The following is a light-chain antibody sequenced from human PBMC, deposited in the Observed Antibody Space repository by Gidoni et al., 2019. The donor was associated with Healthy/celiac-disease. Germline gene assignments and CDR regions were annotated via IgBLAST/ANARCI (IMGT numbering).Light chain of an antibody. J-gene: IGKJ2*01. V-gene: IGKV3-15*01. CDR2: GAS. CDR1: QSVSSN. Sequence: EIVMTQSPATLSVSPGERATLSCRASQSVSSNLAWYQQKPGQAPWLLIYGASTRATGIPARFSGSGSGTEFTLTISSLQSEDFAVYYCQQYNNWPPYTFXXXTKLEIK. CDR3: QQYNNWPPYT.